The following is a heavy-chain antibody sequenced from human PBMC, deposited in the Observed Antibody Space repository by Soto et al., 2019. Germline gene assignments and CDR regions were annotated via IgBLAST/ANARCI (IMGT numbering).Heavy chain of an antibody. V-gene: IGHV3-30-3*01. Sequence: QVQLVEPGGGVVQPGRSLRLSCAASGFTFSSYAMHWVRQAPGKGLEWVAVISYDGSNKYYADSVKGRFTISRDNSKNTLYLQMNSLRAEDTAVYYCARVATEGTYYYYGMDVWGQGTTVTVSS. CDR1: GFTFSSYA. CDR3: ARVATEGTYYYYGMDV. J-gene: IGHJ6*02. CDR2: ISYDGSNK. D-gene: IGHD5-12*01.